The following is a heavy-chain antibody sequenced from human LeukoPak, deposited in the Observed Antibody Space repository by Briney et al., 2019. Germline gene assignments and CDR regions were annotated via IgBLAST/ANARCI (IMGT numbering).Heavy chain of an antibody. CDR3: ARWRLGSGLYYFDY. D-gene: IGHD3-10*01. CDR2: IYPGDSDT. J-gene: IGHJ4*02. CDR1: GFSFTNSW. Sequence: GESLKISCKVSGFSFTNSWIGWVRQMPGKGLEWMGIIYPGDSDTRYRPSFQGQVTMSADNSISTAYLQWSSLQASDTAMYYCARWRLGSGLYYFDYWGQRTLVTASS. V-gene: IGHV5-51*01.